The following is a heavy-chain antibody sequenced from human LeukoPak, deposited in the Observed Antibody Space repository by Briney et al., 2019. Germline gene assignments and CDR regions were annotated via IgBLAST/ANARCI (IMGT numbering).Heavy chain of an antibody. D-gene: IGHD5-24*01. CDR3: AKLSYKSPEYFQH. CDR1: GFTFSSYG. Sequence: PGGSLRLSCAASGFTFSSYGMSWVRQAPGKGLEWVSAISGSGGSTYYADSVKGRFTISRDNSKNTLYLQMNSLRAEDTAVYYCAKLSYKSPEYFQHWGQGTLVTVSS. J-gene: IGHJ1*01. V-gene: IGHV3-23*01. CDR2: ISGSGGST.